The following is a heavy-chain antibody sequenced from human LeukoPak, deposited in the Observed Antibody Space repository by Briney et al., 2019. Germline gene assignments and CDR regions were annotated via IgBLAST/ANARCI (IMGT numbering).Heavy chain of an antibody. V-gene: IGHV3-7*01. CDR3: ARGSEMATNGDDWFDP. CDR1: GFNLRSFW. D-gene: IGHD5-24*01. J-gene: IGHJ5*02. Sequence: GGSLRLSCAASGFNLRSFWMSWVRQAPGKGLEWMANIKHDASEIYYVDSVKGRFTISRDNAKNSLYLQMNSLRAEDTAVYYCARGSEMATNGDDWFDPWGQGTLVTVSS. CDR2: IKHDASEI.